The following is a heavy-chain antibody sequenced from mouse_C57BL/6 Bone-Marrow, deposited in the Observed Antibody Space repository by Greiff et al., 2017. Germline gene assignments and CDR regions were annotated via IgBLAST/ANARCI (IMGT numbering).Heavy chain of an antibody. V-gene: IGHV1-81*01. Sequence: VQLQESGAELARPGASVKLSCKASGYTFTSYGISWVKQRPGQGLEWIGEIYPRSGNTYYNEKFKGKATLTADKSSSTAYMELRSLTSEDSAVDFGARCASSYWYFDVWGTGTTVTVSS. J-gene: IGHJ1*03. D-gene: IGHD1-1*01. CDR3: ARCASSYWYFDV. CDR2: IYPRSGNT. CDR1: GYTFTSYG.